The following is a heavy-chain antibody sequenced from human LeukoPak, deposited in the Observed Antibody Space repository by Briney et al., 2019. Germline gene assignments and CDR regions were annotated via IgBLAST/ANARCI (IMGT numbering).Heavy chain of an antibody. J-gene: IGHJ4*02. CDR3: ARGVTVGYCSSTSCIFDY. V-gene: IGHV1-69*01. D-gene: IGHD2-2*01. CDR1: GGTFSSYA. Sequence: GSSVKVSYKASGGTFSSYAISWVRQAPGQGREWMGGIIPIFGTANYAQKFQGRVTITADESTSTAYMELSSLRSEDTAVYYCARGVTVGYCSSTSCIFDYWGQGTLVTVSS. CDR2: IIPIFGTA.